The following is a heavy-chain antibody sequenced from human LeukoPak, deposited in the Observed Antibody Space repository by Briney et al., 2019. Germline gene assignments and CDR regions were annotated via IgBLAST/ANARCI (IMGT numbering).Heavy chain of an antibody. CDR1: GFSFSSYS. Sequence: PGGSLRLSCAASGFSFSSYSMTWVRQAPGKGLEWVANIKQDGSDIFYVDSVKGRFTISRDNAKNSLYLQMSSLRAEDTAVYYCARWGIGYNHPYNPIDYWGQGTLVTVSS. J-gene: IGHJ4*02. CDR3: ARWGIGYNHPYNPIDY. V-gene: IGHV3-7*03. D-gene: IGHD5-18*01. CDR2: IKQDGSDI.